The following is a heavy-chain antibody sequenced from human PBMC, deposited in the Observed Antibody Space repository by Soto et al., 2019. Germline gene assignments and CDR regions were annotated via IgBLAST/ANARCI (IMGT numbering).Heavy chain of an antibody. J-gene: IGHJ4*02. CDR1: GFTFNRYS. Sequence: EVQLVESGGGLVEPGGSLRLSCAASGFTFNRYSLTWVRQAPGKGLEWVSSISSSGSYIYSADSVKGRFTISRDSATNSLYLQMNGLRAEDAAICYCKTANTTGGYYFDSGCQGVLVTVSS. CDR3: KTANTTGGYYFDS. V-gene: IGHV3-21*02. D-gene: IGHD2-2*01. CDR2: ISSSGSYI.